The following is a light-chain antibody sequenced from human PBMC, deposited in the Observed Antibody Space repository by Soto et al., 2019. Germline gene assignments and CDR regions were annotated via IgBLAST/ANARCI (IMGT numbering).Light chain of an antibody. CDR2: LGS. CDR3: MQALQTPIT. CDR1: QSLLHSNGYNY. V-gene: IGKV2-28*01. J-gene: IGKJ5*01. Sequence: DIVMTQSPLSLPVTPGEPASISCRSSQSLLHSNGYNYLDWYLQKPGQSPQLLIYLGSNRASGAPDRFSGSGSGTDFTLKISRVEAEDVGVSYCMQALQTPITFGQGTRLEIK.